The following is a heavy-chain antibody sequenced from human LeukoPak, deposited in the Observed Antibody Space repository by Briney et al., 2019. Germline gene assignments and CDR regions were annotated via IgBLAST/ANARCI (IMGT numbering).Heavy chain of an antibody. J-gene: IGHJ3*02. Sequence: GSLRLSCVTPGFTFSSYGMHWVRQAPGRGLEWVAITPYDGSNEYYADTVKGRFTISRDNAKNTLYLQMNSLRVEDTAVYYCSWDHTGKEDIWGQGTMVTVSS. CDR3: SWDHTGKEDI. D-gene: IGHD2-8*02. CDR2: TPYDGSNE. CDR1: GFTFSSYG. V-gene: IGHV3-30*02.